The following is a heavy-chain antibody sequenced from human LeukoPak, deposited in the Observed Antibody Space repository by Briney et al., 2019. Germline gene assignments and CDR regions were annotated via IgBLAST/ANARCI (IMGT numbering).Heavy chain of an antibody. CDR1: GFTFSTYG. CDR3: AKDGKTRNWNYFQAKPVY. D-gene: IGHD1-7*01. J-gene: IGHJ4*02. CDR2: IQYDGSNK. V-gene: IGHV3-30*02. Sequence: GGSLRLSCAASGFTFSTYGMHWVRQAPGKGLEWVAFIQYDGSNKYYADSVKGRFTISRDNSKNTLYLQMNSLRAEDTAVYYCAKDGKTRNWNYFQAKPVYWGQGTLVTVSS.